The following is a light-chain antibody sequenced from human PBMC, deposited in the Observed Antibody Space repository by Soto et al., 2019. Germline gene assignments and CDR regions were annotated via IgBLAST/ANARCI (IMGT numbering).Light chain of an antibody. V-gene: IGKV3D-15*01. J-gene: IGKJ1*01. CDR3: QQYGNSLPWT. Sequence: EIVMTQSPATLSVSPWERATLSCRASQSVSSNLAWYQQKPGQAPRLLIYDASNRATGIPARFSGSGSGTDFTLTISSLEPEDFAVYYCQQYGNSLPWTFGQGTKVDIK. CDR1: QSVSSN. CDR2: DAS.